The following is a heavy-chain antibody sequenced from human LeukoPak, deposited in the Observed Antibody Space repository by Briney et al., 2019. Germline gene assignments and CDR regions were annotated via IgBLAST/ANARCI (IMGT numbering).Heavy chain of an antibody. V-gene: IGHV3-30*18. J-gene: IGHJ6*02. Sequence: GGSLRLSCAASGFTFSSYGMHWVRQAPGKGLEWVAVISYDGSNKYYADSVKGRFTISRDNSKNTLYLQMNSLRAEDTAVYYCAKDQAGYCSSTSCFYGMDVWGQGTTVTVSS. CDR2: ISYDGSNK. CDR3: AKDQAGYCSSTSCFYGMDV. CDR1: GFTFSSYG. D-gene: IGHD2-2*01.